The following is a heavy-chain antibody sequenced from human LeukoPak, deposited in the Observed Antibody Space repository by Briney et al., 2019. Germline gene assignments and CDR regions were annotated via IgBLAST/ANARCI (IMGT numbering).Heavy chain of an antibody. CDR1: GGSISGYH. V-gene: IGHV4-59*08. Sequence: SETLPLTCVVSGGSISGYHWGWIRQPPGKGLEWIGYISYTGITRDNPSLRSRVFMSVDTSKNQFSLRLSSVTAADTAVYFCARRDYSGILPYAFDVWGQGTLVAVSS. J-gene: IGHJ3*01. D-gene: IGHD4-23*01. CDR2: ISYTGIT. CDR3: ARRDYSGILPYAFDV.